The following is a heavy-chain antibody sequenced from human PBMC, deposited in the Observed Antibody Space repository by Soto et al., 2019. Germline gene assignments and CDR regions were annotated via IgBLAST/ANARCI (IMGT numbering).Heavy chain of an antibody. J-gene: IGHJ5*02. CDR3: ARESVTAAGEDSRFDP. V-gene: IGHV6-1*01. CDR2: TYYRSKWYN. Sequence: SQTLSLTCAISGGSVSSNSAAWNWIRQSPSRGLEWLGRTYYRSKWYNDYAVSVKSRITINPDTSKNQFSLQLNSVTPEDTAVYYCARESVTAAGEDSRFDPWGQGTLVTVSS. CDR1: GGSVSSNSAA. D-gene: IGHD6-13*01.